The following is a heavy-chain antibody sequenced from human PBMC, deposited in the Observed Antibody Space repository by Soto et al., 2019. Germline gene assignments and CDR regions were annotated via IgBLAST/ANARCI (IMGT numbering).Heavy chain of an antibody. CDR1: GYSFTSYG. CDR2: ISTYNDKT. Sequence: GSVKVSCKASGYSFTSYGISWVRQASGQGLEWMGWISTYNDKTNFPQKFQGRVTMTTDRSATTAYMEVRSLKSDDTAVYFCARDRENIWDTYPPSASDRWGQGTMVTVYS. CDR3: ARDRENIWDTYPPSASDR. J-gene: IGHJ5*02. V-gene: IGHV1-18*04. D-gene: IGHD3-16*01.